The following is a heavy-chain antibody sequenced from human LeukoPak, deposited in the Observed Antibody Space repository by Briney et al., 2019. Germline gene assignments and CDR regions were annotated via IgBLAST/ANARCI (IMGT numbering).Heavy chain of an antibody. V-gene: IGHV4-34*01. CDR1: GGSFSGYY. D-gene: IGHD6-13*01. CDR2: INHSGST. CDR3: ARIAAAGTLTFDY. J-gene: IGHJ4*02. Sequence: SETLSLTCAVYGGSFSGYYWSWIRQPPGKGLEWIGEINHSGSTNYNPSLKSRVTISVDTSKNQFSLKLSSVTAADTAVYYCARIAAAGTLTFDYWGQGTLVTVSS.